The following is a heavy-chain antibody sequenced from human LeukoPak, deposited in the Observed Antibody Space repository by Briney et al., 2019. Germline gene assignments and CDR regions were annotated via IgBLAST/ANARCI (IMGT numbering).Heavy chain of an antibody. D-gene: IGHD3-3*01. Sequence: GGSLRLSCAASGFTFSSYSMNWVRQAPGKGLEWFAAISGSGCIRNYADSVKCRFTISRDNSKNTLYKQITSLRADDTAVYYCATDNTSDFWSGYYPFDYWGQGHLVTVSS. CDR3: ATDNTSDFWSGYYPFDY. V-gene: IGHV3-23*01. CDR2: ISGSGCIR. J-gene: IGHJ4*02. CDR1: GFTFSSYS.